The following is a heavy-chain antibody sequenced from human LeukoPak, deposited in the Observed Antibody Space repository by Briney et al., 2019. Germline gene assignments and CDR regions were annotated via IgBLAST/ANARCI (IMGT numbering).Heavy chain of an antibody. CDR2: IYYSGST. V-gene: IGHV4-59*08. D-gene: IGHD3-22*01. J-gene: IGHJ5*02. Sequence: SETLSLTCTVSGGSISSYYWSWLRQPPRKGLEWIGYIYYSGSTNYNPSLKSRVTISVDTSKNQFSLKLSSVTAADTAVYYCARHFSSYYDSSGYYYVWFDPWGQGTLVTVSS. CDR3: ARHFSSYYDSSGYYYVWFDP. CDR1: GGSISSYY.